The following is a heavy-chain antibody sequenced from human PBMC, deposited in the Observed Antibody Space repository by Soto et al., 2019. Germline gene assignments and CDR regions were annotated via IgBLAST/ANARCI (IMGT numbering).Heavy chain of an antibody. CDR3: ARQLGFITIFGVVTDFDY. CDR1: GCSISSSSYY. D-gene: IGHD3-3*01. Sequence: SETLSLTCTVSGCSISSSSYYWGWIRQPPGKGLEWIGSIYYSGSTYYNPSLKSRVTISVDTSKNQFSLKLSSVTAADTAVYYCARQLGFITIFGVVTDFDYWGQGTLVTVSS. V-gene: IGHV4-39*01. J-gene: IGHJ4*02. CDR2: IYYSGST.